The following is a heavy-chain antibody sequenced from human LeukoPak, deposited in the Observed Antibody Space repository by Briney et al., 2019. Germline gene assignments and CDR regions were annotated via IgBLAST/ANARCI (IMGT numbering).Heavy chain of an antibody. Sequence: SETLSLTCAVYGGSFSGYYWSWIRQPPGKGLEWIGEINHSGSTNYNPSLKNRVTISVDTSKNQFSLKLSSVTAADTAVYYCARGLGTVVVIAATPNGMDVWGQGTTVTVSS. CDR1: GGSFSGYY. CDR3: ARGLGTVVVIAATPNGMDV. J-gene: IGHJ6*02. CDR2: INHSGST. D-gene: IGHD2-15*01. V-gene: IGHV4-34*01.